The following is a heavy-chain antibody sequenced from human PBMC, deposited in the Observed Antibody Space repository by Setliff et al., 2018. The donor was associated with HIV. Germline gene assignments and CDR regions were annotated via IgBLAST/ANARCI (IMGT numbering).Heavy chain of an antibody. CDR2: ISSSGDSV. J-gene: IGHJ4*02. D-gene: IGHD2-21*01. Sequence: GGSLSLSCAASGFPFSNYCMNWVRQAPGKGLQWLSYISSSGDSVYGDSMKGRITISRDKANNSLYLQIHSLTAEDTAVYYCAIEDGCGGHYHSWGQGTLVTVSS. V-gene: IGHV3-48*01. CDR1: GFPFSNYC. CDR3: AIEDGCGGHYHS.